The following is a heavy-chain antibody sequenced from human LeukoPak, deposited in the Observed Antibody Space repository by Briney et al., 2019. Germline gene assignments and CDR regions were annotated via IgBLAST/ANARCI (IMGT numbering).Heavy chain of an antibody. CDR2: MNPNSGNT. J-gene: IGHJ5*02. V-gene: IGHV1-8*01. CDR1: GYTCTSYD. CDR3: ARLVSPVVPAAIGGAPSTWFDP. Sequence: ASVKVSCKASGYTCTSYDINWVRQATGQGLEWLGWMNPNSGNTGYAQKFQGRVTMTRNTAINTAYMELSSLRSEDTAVYYCARLVSPVVPAAIGGAPSTWFDPWGQGTLVTVSS. D-gene: IGHD2-2*01.